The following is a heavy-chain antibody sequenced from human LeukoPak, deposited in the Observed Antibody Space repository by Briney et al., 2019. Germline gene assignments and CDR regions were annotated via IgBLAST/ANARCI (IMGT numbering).Heavy chain of an antibody. CDR1: GDNVSSNSAA. Sequence: SQTLSLTCAISGDNVSSNSAAWSWIRQSPSRGLEWLGRTYYRSKWYNDYAVSVKSRMTINPDTSKNQFSLQLNSVTPEDTAVYYCARGLDQWFGELVFDFWGQGTLVTVSS. CDR2: TYYRSKWYN. CDR3: ARGLDQWFGELVFDF. J-gene: IGHJ4*02. V-gene: IGHV6-1*01. D-gene: IGHD3-10*01.